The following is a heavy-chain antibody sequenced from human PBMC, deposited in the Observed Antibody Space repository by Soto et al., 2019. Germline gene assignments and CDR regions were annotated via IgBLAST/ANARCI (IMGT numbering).Heavy chain of an antibody. CDR3: ARELDPYYGGNSLSLDY. D-gene: IGHD4-17*01. Sequence: SVKVCCKDSVGTFSTYGINWVRLEHRQGLEWMGGIIPKFGTTNYAQKFQGRVTITADESTNTAYMELNYLRSEDTAVYFCARELDPYYGGNSLSLDYWGQGTLVTVSS. CDR2: IIPKFGTT. J-gene: IGHJ4*02. CDR1: VGTFSTYG. V-gene: IGHV1-69*13.